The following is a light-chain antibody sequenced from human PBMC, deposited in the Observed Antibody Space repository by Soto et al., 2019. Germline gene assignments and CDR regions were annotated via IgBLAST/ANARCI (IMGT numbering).Light chain of an antibody. Sequence: EIVLTQSPATLSLSPGERATLSCRASQSVSKYLAWYQQRPGQAPRLLIFDVSYRATGTPARFSGSGSGTDFPLTTSSLEPEDFAVYYCQQRTNWQLTFGGGTRVEIK. CDR3: QQRTNWQLT. J-gene: IGKJ4*01. CDR2: DVS. CDR1: QSVSKY. V-gene: IGKV3-11*01.